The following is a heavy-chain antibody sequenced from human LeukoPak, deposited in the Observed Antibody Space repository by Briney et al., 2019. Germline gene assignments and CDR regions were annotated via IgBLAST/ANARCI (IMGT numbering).Heavy chain of an antibody. J-gene: IGHJ3*02. D-gene: IGHD2-2*01. V-gene: IGHV1-2*06. CDR3: ARLNLVVVPAAMSSRKYAFDI. CDR2: INPNSGGT. Sequence: ASVKVSCKASGYTFTGYYMHWVRQAPGQGLEWMGRINPNSGGTNYAQKFQGRVTMTRDTSISTAYMELSRLRSDDTAVYYCARLNLVVVPAAMSSRKYAFDIWGQGTMVTVSS. CDR1: GYTFTGYY.